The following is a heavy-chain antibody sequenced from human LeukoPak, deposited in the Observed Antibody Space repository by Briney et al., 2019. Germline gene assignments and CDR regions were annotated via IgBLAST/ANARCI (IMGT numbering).Heavy chain of an antibody. V-gene: IGHV4-4*09. CDR3: VRPGQSGWWVYFNY. CDR2: IHTSGST. CDR1: GGSSSSHY. J-gene: IGHJ4*02. Sequence: SETLSLTCTVSGGSSSSHYWTWIRQPPGKGLEWIGYIHTSGSTNYNPSLKSRVTMSVDTSKNQFSLRLSSVTAADTAVYYCVRPGQSGWWVYFNYWGQGTVVTVSS. D-gene: IGHD6-19*01.